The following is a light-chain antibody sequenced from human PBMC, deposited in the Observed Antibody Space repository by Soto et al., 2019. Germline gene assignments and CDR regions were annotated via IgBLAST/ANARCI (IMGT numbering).Light chain of an antibody. CDR2: DVS. V-gene: IGLV2-14*01. Sequence: QSVLTQPASVSGSPGQSITISCTGTSSDVGGYNYVSWYQQHPGKAPKLMIYDVSNRPSGVSNRISASKSGNTASLTISGLQAEDEADYYCSSYTSSSTLVFGGGTKLTVL. CDR3: SSYTSSSTLV. J-gene: IGLJ2*01. CDR1: SSDVGGYNY.